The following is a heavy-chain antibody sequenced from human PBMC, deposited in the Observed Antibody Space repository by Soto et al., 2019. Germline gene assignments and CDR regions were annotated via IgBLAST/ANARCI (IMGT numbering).Heavy chain of an antibody. CDR3: ARVSYGFWSGYYYFDY. CDR2: INPSGGST. CDR1: GYTFTSYY. V-gene: IGHV1-46*01. J-gene: IGHJ4*02. D-gene: IGHD3-3*01. Sequence: QVQLVQSGAEVKKPGASVKVSCKASGYTFTSYYMRWVRQAPGQGLEWMGIINPSGGSTSYAQKFQGRVTMTRDTSTSTVYMELSSLRSEDTAVYYCARVSYGFWSGYYYFDYWGQGTLVTVSS.